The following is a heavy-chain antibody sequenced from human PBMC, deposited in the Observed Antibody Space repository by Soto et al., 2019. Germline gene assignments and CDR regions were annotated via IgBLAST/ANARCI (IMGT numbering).Heavy chain of an antibody. CDR2: IYYSGST. Sequence: QVQLQESGPGLVKPSETLSLTCTVSGGSISSYYWSWIRQPPGKGLEWIGYIYYSGSTNYNPSLKSRVTISGDTSKNQFSRKLSSVTAADTAVYYCARERGTVGDFDYWGQGTLVTVSS. V-gene: IGHV4-59*01. CDR1: GGSISSYY. J-gene: IGHJ4*02. D-gene: IGHD3-16*01. CDR3: ARERGTVGDFDY.